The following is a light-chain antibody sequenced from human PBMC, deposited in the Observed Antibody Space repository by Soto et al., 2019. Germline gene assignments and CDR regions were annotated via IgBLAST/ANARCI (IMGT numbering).Light chain of an antibody. CDR3: SSDACSSNV. CDR1: SSDVGGYNY. CDR2: EVN. V-gene: IGLV2-8*01. J-gene: IGLJ1*01. Sequence: QSVLTQPPSASGSPGQSVAISCTGTSSDVGGYNYVSWYQQHPGKAPKLMIYEVNKRPSGVPDRFSGSKSGNTASLSVSGLQADDEADYYCSSDACSSNVFRSGTKVTVL.